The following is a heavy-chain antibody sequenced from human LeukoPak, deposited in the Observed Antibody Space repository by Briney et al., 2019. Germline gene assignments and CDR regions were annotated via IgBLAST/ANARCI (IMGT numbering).Heavy chain of an antibody. D-gene: IGHD3-9*01. CDR3: PKDSLPNDIAGMKNTRGPLDY. J-gene: IGHJ4*02. CDR2: TSFDGRNT. CDR1: GFTFNSYG. Sequence: GGSLRLSCAASGFTFNSYGMPWVRRVPGKGLEWMAFTSFDGRNTYYGSSVKGRFNISRDDSRNTLYLQMNNLRPEDTAIYYCPKDSLPNDIAGMKNTRGPLDYWGQEPLVTVPS. V-gene: IGHV3-30*18.